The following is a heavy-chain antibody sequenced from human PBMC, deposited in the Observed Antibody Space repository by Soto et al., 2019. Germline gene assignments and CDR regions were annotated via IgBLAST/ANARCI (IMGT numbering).Heavy chain of an antibody. CDR1: GYTFTSYA. J-gene: IGHJ4*02. CDR3: ARDYSGYVYFDY. D-gene: IGHD5-12*01. CDR2: INAGNGNT. Sequence: QVQLVQSGAEVKKPGASVKVSCKASGYTFTSYAMHWVRQAPGQRLEWMGWINAGNGNTKYSQKFQGRVTITRDTSASTAYMELSSLRAEDTAVYSCARDYSGYVYFDYWGQGTLVTVSS. V-gene: IGHV1-3*01.